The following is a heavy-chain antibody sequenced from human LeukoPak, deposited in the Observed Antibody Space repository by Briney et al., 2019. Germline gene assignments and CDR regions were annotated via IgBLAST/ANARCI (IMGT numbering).Heavy chain of an antibody. CDR3: ATTTPFRGISSSGSPDY. V-gene: IGHV1-69-2*01. D-gene: IGHD3-22*01. CDR1: GYTFTDYY. Sequence: ASVKVSCKVSGYTFTDYYMHWVQQAPGKGLEWMGLVDPEDGETIYAERFQGRVTITADTSTDTAYMELGSLRSEDTAVYYCATTTPFRGISSSGSPDYWGQGTLVTVSS. CDR2: VDPEDGET. J-gene: IGHJ4*02.